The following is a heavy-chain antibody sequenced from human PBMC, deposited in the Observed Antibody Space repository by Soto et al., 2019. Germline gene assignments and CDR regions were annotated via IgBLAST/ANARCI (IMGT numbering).Heavy chain of an antibody. CDR3: ARADRMSFYFYYYGMDV. Sequence: GGSLRLSCAASGFTFSSYSMNWVRQAPGKGLEWVSSISSSSTYIYYADSVKGRFTISRDNAKNSLYLQVNSLRAEDTAVYYCARADRMSFYFYYYGMDVWGQGTTVTVSS. CDR2: ISSSSTYI. J-gene: IGHJ6*02. V-gene: IGHV3-21*01. CDR1: GFTFSSYS. D-gene: IGHD2-8*01.